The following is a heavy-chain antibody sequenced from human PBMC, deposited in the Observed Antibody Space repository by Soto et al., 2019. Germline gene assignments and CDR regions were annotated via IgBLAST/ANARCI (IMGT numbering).Heavy chain of an antibody. V-gene: IGHV3-66*01. CDR3: ARGGMATTRIYYYYYGMDV. Sequence: GGSLRLSCAASGFTVSSNYMSWVRQDPGKGLEWVSVIYSGGSTYYADSVKGRFTISRDNSKNTLYLQMNSLRAEDTAVYYCARGGMATTRIYYYYYGMDVWGQGTTVTVSS. CDR1: GFTVSSNY. J-gene: IGHJ6*02. D-gene: IGHD5-12*01. CDR2: IYSGGST.